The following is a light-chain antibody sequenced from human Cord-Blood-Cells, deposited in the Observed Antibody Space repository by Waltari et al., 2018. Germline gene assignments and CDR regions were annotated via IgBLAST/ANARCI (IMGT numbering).Light chain of an antibody. CDR2: EVS. Sequence: QSALTQPASVSGSPGQSLTISFTGTSSDVGSYNLVSWYQQHPGKAPKLMIYEVSKRPSGVSNRFSGSKSGNTASLTISGLQAEDEADYYCCSYAGSSTLVFGGGTKLTVL. CDR1: SSDVGSYNL. CDR3: CSYAGSSTLV. V-gene: IGLV2-23*02. J-gene: IGLJ3*02.